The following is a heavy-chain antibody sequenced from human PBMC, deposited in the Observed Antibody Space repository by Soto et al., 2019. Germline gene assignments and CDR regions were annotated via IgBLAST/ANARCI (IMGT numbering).Heavy chain of an antibody. CDR1: GFTLRNYA. J-gene: IGHJ4*02. CDR2: ISNVGRGQ. D-gene: IGHD3-22*01. V-gene: IGHV3-30*14. CDR3: GREQNSGYYRTADY. Sequence: QVQLVESGGGVVQPGRPLRLSVTPPGFTLRNYAMPWVPQAPGKGLDWLAVISNVGRGQSYEDPMGGRFTISRDAAKNMLFLQMNNLRSEGSAVYFCGREQNSGYYRTADYWGQGTLVTVSS.